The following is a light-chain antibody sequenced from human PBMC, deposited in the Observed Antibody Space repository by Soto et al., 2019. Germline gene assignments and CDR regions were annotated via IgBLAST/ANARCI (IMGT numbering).Light chain of an antibody. V-gene: IGKV3-11*01. CDR2: DAS. CDR3: QQRSNWPPRIT. Sequence: IVLTQSPATLSLSPGERATLSCRASQSVSSYLAWYQQQPGQAPRLLIYDASNRATGIPARFSGSGSGTDFTLTISSLDPEDFAVYYCQQRSNWPPRITFGPGTKVDIK. J-gene: IGKJ3*01. CDR1: QSVSSY.